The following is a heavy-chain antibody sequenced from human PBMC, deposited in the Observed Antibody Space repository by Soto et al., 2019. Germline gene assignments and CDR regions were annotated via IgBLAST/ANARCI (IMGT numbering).Heavy chain of an antibody. V-gene: IGHV1-18*01. CDR1: GYTFTSYG. J-gene: IGHJ6*02. CDR2: ISAYNGNT. CDR3: ARAEVPNDYYYYYGMDV. Sequence: ASVKVSCKASGYTFTSYGISWVRQAPGQGLEWMGWISAYNGNTNYAQKLQGRVTMTTDKSTSTAYMELRSLRSEDTAVYYCARAEVPNDYYYYYGMDVWGQGTTVTVSS.